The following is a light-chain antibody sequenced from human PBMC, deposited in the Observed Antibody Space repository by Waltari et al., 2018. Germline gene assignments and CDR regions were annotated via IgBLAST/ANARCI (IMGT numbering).Light chain of an antibody. V-gene: IGLV1-44*01. Sequence: QSVLTQPPSASGTPGQRVTISCSGSSYNIGSNALNWYQHLPGTAPKLLIYRHDQRPSGVPDRFSGSKSGTSASLAITGLQSEDEAHYYCASWDDSLNGYVFGTGTKVTVL. CDR3: ASWDDSLNGYV. J-gene: IGLJ1*01. CDR1: SYNIGSNA. CDR2: RHD.